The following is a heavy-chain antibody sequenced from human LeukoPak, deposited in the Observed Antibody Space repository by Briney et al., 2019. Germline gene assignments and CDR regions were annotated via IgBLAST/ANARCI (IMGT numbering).Heavy chain of an antibody. V-gene: IGHV1-8*01. CDR3: ARLPLRYFDWLLSRGPYYYYGMDV. CDR1: AYTFTSYD. CDR2: MNPNSGNT. J-gene: IGHJ6*02. D-gene: IGHD3-9*01. Sequence: ASVTVSCTASAYTFTSYDIDWVRQAPGQGLEWMGWMNPNSGNTGYAQKFQGRVTMTRNTSISTAYMELNSLRSEDTAVYYCARLPLRYFDWLLSRGPYYYYGMDVWGQGTTVTVSS.